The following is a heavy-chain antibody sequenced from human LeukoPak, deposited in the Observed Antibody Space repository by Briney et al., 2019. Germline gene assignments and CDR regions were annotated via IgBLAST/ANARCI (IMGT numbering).Heavy chain of an antibody. D-gene: IGHD5-18*01. Sequence: GRSLRLSCAASGFTFNSYGMHWVRQAPGKGLEWVAVISYDGPNKYYAGSVKGRFTISRDDSKSTLYLQMNSLRPEDTAVYYCAKEKLPSGDSFLTDYWGQGTLVTVSS. CDR3: AKEKLPSGDSFLTDY. J-gene: IGHJ4*02. CDR2: ISYDGPNK. CDR1: GFTFNSYG. V-gene: IGHV3-30*18.